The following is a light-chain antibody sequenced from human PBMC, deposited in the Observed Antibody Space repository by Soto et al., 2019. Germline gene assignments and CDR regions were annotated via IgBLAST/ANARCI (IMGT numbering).Light chain of an antibody. V-gene: IGKV1-33*01. Sequence: DIQMTQSPSSLSASVGDRVTIPCRASQGIRNYLAWYQQKPGRDPKLLIYDASNLEAGVPSRFRGSGSGTDFTLTISRLQPEDIATYYCQQYENLPTFGQGTRLEIK. J-gene: IGKJ5*01. CDR1: QGIRNY. CDR3: QQYENLPT. CDR2: DAS.